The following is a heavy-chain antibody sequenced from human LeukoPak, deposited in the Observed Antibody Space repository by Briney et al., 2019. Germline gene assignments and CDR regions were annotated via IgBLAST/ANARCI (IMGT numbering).Heavy chain of an antibody. J-gene: IGHJ4*02. Sequence: PSETLSLTCTVSGGSFSSSSYYWGWIRQPPGKGLEYIGAISYSGTTYYNPSLKSRVTISLDRSKNQFSLKLTSVTAADTAVYYCAAQMYGDFADYSGQGTLVPVSS. CDR3: AAQMYGDFADY. V-gene: IGHV4-39*01. CDR2: ISYSGTT. D-gene: IGHD4-17*01. CDR1: GGSFSSSSYY.